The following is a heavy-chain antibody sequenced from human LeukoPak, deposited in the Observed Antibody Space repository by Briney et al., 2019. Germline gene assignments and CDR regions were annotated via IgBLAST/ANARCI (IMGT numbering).Heavy chain of an antibody. J-gene: IGHJ4*02. CDR3: ICDQDRRGGY. CDR2: IKPDGSEE. Sequence: GGSLRLSCAASGFTFSSSWMSWVRQAPEKGLEWVANIKPDGSEEHSVDSVKGRFTISRDNAKNSLYLQMNSLRAEDTAMYYCICDQDRRGGYWGQGTLVTVSS. CDR1: GFTFSSSW. V-gene: IGHV3-7*01. D-gene: IGHD2-21*01.